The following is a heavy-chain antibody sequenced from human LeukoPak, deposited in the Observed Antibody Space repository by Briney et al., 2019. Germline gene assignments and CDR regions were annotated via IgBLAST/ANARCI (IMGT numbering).Heavy chain of an antibody. CDR1: GGSISSGDYY. Sequence: SETLSLTCTVSGGSISSGDYYWSWIRQPPGKGLEWIGYIYYSGSTYYNPSLKSRVTVSVDTSKNQFSLKLSSVTAADTAVYYCAREEDGGVDYWGQGTLVTVSS. J-gene: IGHJ4*02. V-gene: IGHV4-30-4*01. CDR3: AREEDGGVDY. CDR2: IYYSGST. D-gene: IGHD4-23*01.